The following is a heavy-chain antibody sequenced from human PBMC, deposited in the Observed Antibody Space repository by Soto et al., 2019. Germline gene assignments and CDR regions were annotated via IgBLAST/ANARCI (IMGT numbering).Heavy chain of an antibody. CDR2: INAGNGNT. D-gene: IGHD3-22*01. CDR1: EYTFTSYA. J-gene: IGHJ5*02. Sequence: ASVKDSCKASEYTFTSYAMHSVRQAPGQRLEWMGWINAGNGNTKYSQKFQGRVTITRDTSASTAYMELSSLRPEDTAVYYCAGDDTANYYDSSGYYGLVGPDPWGQGTLVTVSS. CDR3: AGDDTANYYDSSGYYGLVGPDP. V-gene: IGHV1-3*01.